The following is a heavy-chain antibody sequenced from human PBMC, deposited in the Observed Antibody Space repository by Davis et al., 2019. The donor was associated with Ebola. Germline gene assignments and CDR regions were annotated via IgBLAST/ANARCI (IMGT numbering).Heavy chain of an antibody. D-gene: IGHD6-13*01. Sequence: GESLKISCAASGFTFSNYGMHWVRQAPGKGLEWVAVISYDGSSEYQADSVKGRFTISRDNSKNTLYLQMNSLRAEDTAVYYCAKEEQQLVSPMDVWGQGTTVTVSS. CDR2: ISYDGSSE. J-gene: IGHJ6*02. V-gene: IGHV3-30*18. CDR3: AKEEQQLVSPMDV. CDR1: GFTFSNYG.